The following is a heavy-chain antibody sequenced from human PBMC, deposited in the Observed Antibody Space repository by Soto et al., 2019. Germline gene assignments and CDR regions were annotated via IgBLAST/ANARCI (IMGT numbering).Heavy chain of an antibody. V-gene: IGHV3-23*01. CDR3: AKRSTWFGEKDAFDI. D-gene: IGHD3-10*01. Sequence: QAGGSLRLSCAASGFTFSSYAMIWVRQAPGKGLEWVSAISGSGGSTYYADSVKGRFTISRDNSKNTLYLQMNSLRAEDTAVYYCAKRSTWFGEKDAFDIWGQGTMVTVSS. J-gene: IGHJ3*02. CDR1: GFTFSSYA. CDR2: ISGSGGST.